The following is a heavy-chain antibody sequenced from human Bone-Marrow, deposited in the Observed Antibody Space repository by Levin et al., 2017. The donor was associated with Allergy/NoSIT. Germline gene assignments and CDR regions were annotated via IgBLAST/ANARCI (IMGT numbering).Heavy chain of an antibody. D-gene: IGHD5/OR15-5a*01. J-gene: IGHJ4*02. CDR1: GFSFSSFW. CDR3: ARYPSVDY. V-gene: IGHV3-7*01. CDR2: IKKDGSEK. Sequence: GESLKISCAASGFSFSSFWMTWVRQAPGKGLEWVANIKKDGSEKYYVDSVKGRFTISRDNLKNSLYLQMNRLRAEDTAVYFCARYPSVDYWGQGTLVTVSS.